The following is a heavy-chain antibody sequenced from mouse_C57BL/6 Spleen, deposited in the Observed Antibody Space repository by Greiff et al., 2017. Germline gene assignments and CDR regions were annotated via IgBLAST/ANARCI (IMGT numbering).Heavy chain of an antibody. CDR2: ISSGSSTI. CDR1: GFTFSDYG. J-gene: IGHJ4*01. Sequence: EVKLMESGGGLVKPGGSLKLSCAASGFTFSDYGMHWVRQAPEKGLEWVAYISSGSSTIYYADTVKGRFTISRDNAKNTLFLQMTSLRSEDTAMYYCARRDGKKGYAMDYWGQGTSVTVSS. V-gene: IGHV5-17*01. D-gene: IGHD2-1*01. CDR3: ARRDGKKGYAMDY.